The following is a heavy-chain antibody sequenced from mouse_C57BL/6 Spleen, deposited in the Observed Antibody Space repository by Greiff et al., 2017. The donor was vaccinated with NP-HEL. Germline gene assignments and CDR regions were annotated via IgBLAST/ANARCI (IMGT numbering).Heavy chain of an antibody. V-gene: IGHV1-52*01. CDR3: ARELVTTHYFDY. CDR2: IDPSDSET. D-gene: IGHD2-2*01. Sequence: QVQLKQPGAELVRPGSSVKLSCKASGYTFTSYWMHWVKQRPIQGLEWIGNIDPSDSETHYNQKFKDKATLTVDKSSSTAYMQLSSLTSEDSAVYYCARELVTTHYFDYWGQGTTLTVSS. J-gene: IGHJ2*01. CDR1: GYTFTSYW.